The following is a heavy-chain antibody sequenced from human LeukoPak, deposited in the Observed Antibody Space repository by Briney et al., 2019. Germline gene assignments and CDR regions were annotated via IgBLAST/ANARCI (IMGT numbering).Heavy chain of an antibody. CDR1: GLTFSSYA. Sequence: PGGSLRLSCAASGLTFSSYAMHWVRQAPGKGLEWVVVISYDGSNKYDADSVKGRFTISRDNSKNTLYLQMNSLRAEDTAVYYCARDRCSSTSCQNWFDPWGQGTLVTVSS. D-gene: IGHD2-2*01. CDR3: ARDRCSSTSCQNWFDP. CDR2: ISYDGSNK. J-gene: IGHJ5*02. V-gene: IGHV3-30-3*01.